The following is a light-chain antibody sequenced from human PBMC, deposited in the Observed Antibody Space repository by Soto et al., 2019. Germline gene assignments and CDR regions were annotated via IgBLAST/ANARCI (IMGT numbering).Light chain of an antibody. J-gene: IGKJ1*01. CDR1: QGIGDD. CDR2: AAS. V-gene: IGKV1-17*02. Sequence: DIQMTQSPSSLSASVGDRVIITCRASQGIGDDLGWYQQKPGEAPKRLIYAASRLQSGVPSRFSGSGSGTDFTLTVSNLQPDDFASYYCLQHNTYPWTFGPGTKMAVK. CDR3: LQHNTYPWT.